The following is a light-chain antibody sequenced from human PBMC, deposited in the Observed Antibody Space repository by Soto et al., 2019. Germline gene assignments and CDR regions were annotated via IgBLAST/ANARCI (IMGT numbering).Light chain of an antibody. CDR1: QSVSSSY. V-gene: IGKV3-20*01. CDR2: GAS. Sequence: EIVLTQSPGTLSLSPGERATLSCRASQSVSSSYIVWYQQKPGQAPRLLISGASSRATGIPDRFSGRGSGTDFTLTISRLEPEDFAVYYCQQYYSTPPYTFGQGTKLEIK. J-gene: IGKJ2*01. CDR3: QQYYSTPPYT.